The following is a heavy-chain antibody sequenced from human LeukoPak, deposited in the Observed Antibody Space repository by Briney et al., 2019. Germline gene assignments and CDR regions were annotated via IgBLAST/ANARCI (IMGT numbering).Heavy chain of an antibody. Sequence: GSLRLSCAASGFTFSSYSMDWVRQAPGKGLEWIGYIYYSGSTYYNPSLKSRVTISVDTSKNQFSLKLSSVTAADTAVYYCARVRCSSTSCYADAFDIWGQGTMVTVSS. V-gene: IGHV4-59*08. CDR3: ARVRCSSTSCYADAFDI. CDR1: GFTFSSYS. D-gene: IGHD2-2*01. CDR2: IYYSGST. J-gene: IGHJ3*02.